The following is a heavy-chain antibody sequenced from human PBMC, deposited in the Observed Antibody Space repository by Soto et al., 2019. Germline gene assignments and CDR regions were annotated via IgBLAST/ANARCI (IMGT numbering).Heavy chain of an antibody. J-gene: IGHJ4*02. CDR2: INPNSGGT. CDR3: ARGYCSGGSCSDGGSYIRALDY. CDR1: GYTFTGYY. D-gene: IGHD2-15*01. V-gene: IGHV1-2*04. Sequence: GASVKVSCKASGYTFTGYYMHWVRQAPGQGLEWMGWINPNSGGTNYAQKFQGWVTMTRDTSISTAYMELSRLRSDDTAVYYCARGYCSGGSCSDGGSYIRALDYWGQGTLVTVSS.